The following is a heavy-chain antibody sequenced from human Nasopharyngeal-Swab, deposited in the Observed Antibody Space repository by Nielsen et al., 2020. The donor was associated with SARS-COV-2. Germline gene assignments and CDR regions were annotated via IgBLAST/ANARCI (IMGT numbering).Heavy chain of an antibody. V-gene: IGHV3-15*01. Sequence: ESLKIPCAASGFTFSNAWMSWVRQAPGKGLEWVGRIKSKTDGGTTDYAAPVKGRFTISRDDSKNTLYLQMNSLKTEDTAVYYCTLSIAARPDYWGQGTLVTVSS. CDR3: TLSIAARPDY. D-gene: IGHD6-6*01. CDR2: IKSKTDGGTT. J-gene: IGHJ4*02. CDR1: GFTFSNAW.